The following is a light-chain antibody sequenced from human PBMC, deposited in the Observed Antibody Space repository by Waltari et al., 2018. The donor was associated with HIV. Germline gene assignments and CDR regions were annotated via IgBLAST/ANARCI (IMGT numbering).Light chain of an antibody. Sequence: DLQMTQSPSSLSASVGDRVTITCRSSQGSRNDLCWYQHKPATAPKRLLSASSTLHTGVPPRFSGRGSGKEFTLTISSLQPDDFATYYCLQHNGYLRTSGAGTKVEIK. J-gene: IGKJ1*01. V-gene: IGKV1-17*01. CDR1: QGSRND. CDR2: ASS. CDR3: LQHNGYLRT.